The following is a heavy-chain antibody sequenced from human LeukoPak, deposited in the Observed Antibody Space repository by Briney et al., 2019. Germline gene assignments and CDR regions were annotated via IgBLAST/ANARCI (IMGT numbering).Heavy chain of an antibody. D-gene: IGHD1-26*01. CDR1: GGSISSSSYY. CDR2: IYYSGST. J-gene: IGHJ6*02. CDR3: ARRRGSYYSDGMDV. V-gene: IGHV4-39*01. Sequence: PSETLSLTCTVSGGSISSSSYYWGWIRQPPGTGLEWIGSIYYSGSTYYNPSLKSRVTISVDTSKSQLSLKLSSVTPADTAVYYCARRRGSYYSDGMDVWGQGTTVTVSS.